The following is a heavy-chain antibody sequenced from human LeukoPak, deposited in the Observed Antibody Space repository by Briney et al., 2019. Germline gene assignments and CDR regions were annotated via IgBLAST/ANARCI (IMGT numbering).Heavy chain of an antibody. V-gene: IGHV4-59*01. CDR2: VDHTGST. CDR1: DDSITMYY. J-gene: IGHJ4*02. Sequence: SSETLSLTCSVSDDSITMYYWTWIRQPPGKGLERIGYVDHTGSTDFNPSLNGRVSISRDTTKNLFSLRLRSVTAADTAVYYCARSANPRYSSSWYSYWGQGTLVTVSS. D-gene: IGHD6-13*01. CDR3: ARSANPRYSSSWYSY.